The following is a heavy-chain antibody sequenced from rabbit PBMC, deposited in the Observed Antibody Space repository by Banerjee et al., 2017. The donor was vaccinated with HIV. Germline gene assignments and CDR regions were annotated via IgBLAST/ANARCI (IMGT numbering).Heavy chain of an antibody. V-gene: IGHV1S45*01. CDR3: ARDLAGVIGWNFNF. Sequence: QEQLEESGGDLVKPEGSLTLTCTASGFSFSSSYWICWVRQAPGKGLEWIGCINSSSRNVVYASWATGRFTISRSTSLNTVDLKMTSLTAADTATYFCARDLAGVIGWNFNFWGQGTSSPS. CDR1: GFSFSSSYW. CDR2: INSSSRNV. D-gene: IGHD4-1*01. J-gene: IGHJ3*01.